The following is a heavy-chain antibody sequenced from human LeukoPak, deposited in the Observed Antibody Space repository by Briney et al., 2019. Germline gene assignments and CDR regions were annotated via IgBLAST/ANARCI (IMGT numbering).Heavy chain of an antibody. CDR3: ARDQTYYYDSSGYRGLDY. Sequence: PGGSLRLSCAASGFTFSSYEMNWVRQAPGKGLEWVSYISSSGSTIYYADSVKGRFNISRDNAKNSLYLQMNSLRAEDTAVYYCARDQTYYYDSSGYRGLDYWGQGTLVTVSS. D-gene: IGHD3-22*01. CDR1: GFTFSSYE. J-gene: IGHJ4*02. CDR2: ISSSGSTI. V-gene: IGHV3-48*03.